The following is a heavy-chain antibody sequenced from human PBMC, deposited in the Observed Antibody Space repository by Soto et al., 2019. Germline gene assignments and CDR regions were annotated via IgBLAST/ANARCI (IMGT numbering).Heavy chain of an antibody. D-gene: IGHD1-26*01. V-gene: IGHV1-2*02. J-gene: IGHJ5*02. CDR3: AREGGGGSPNWFDP. Sequence: ASVKVSCKASGYTFTGYYMHWVRQAPGQGPEWMGWINPNSGGTNYAQKFQGRVTMTRDTSISTAYMELSRLRSDDTAVYYCAREGGGGSPNWFDPWGQGTLVTVSS. CDR2: INPNSGGT. CDR1: GYTFTGYY.